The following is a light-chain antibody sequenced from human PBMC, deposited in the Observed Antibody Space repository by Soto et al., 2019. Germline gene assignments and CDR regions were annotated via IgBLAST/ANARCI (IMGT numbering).Light chain of an antibody. CDR2: GAS. CDR1: QTVSSSS. Sequence: EIFLTQSPVTLSVSPLVIAALSVLASQTVSSSSLAWYQQKPGQAPRLLIYGASSRATGVPDRFSGSGSGTDFTLTISRLEPEDFAVYYCQQYGSSPITFGQGTRLE. J-gene: IGKJ5*01. V-gene: IGKV3-20*01. CDR3: QQYGSSPIT.